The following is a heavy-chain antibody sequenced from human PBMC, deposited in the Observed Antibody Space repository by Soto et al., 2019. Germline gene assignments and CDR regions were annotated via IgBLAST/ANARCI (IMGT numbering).Heavy chain of an antibody. CDR1: GGPISSYY. CDR2: IYYSGST. J-gene: IGHJ6*03. Sequence: SETLSLTCTVSGGPISSYYWSWIRQPPGKGLEWIGYIYYSGSTNYNPSLKSRVTISVDTSKNQFSLKLSSVTAADTAVYYCARPVNYYYYYMDVWGKGTMVTVSS. CDR3: ARPVNYYYYYMDV. V-gene: IGHV4-59*08.